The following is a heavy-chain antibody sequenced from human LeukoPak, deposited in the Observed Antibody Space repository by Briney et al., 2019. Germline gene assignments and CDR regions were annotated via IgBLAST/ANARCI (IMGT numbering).Heavy chain of an antibody. Sequence: GGSLRLSCAASGFTFSSNWMSWVRQAPGKGLEWVATINQEGSGKYYVDSVKGRFSISRDNAKNSLYLQMSSLRGEDTAVYYCGNFDWFDSSSWGQGTMVTVPS. V-gene: IGHV3-7*02. CDR1: GFTFSSNW. J-gene: IGHJ3*01. CDR2: INQEGSGK. D-gene: IGHD3-9*01. CDR3: GNFDWFDSSS.